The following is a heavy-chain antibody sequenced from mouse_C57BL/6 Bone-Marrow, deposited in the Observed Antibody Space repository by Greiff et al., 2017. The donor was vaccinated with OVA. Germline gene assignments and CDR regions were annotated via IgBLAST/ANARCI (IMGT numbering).Heavy chain of an antibody. CDR3: ASAVFAY. Sequence: VQLQQPGAELVKPGASVKLSCKASGYTFTSYWMQWVKQRPGQGLEWIGEIDPSDSYTNYNQKFKGKATLTVDTSSSTAYMQLNSLTSYDSAVYYCASAVFAYWGQGTLVTVSA. CDR2: IDPSDSYT. V-gene: IGHV1-50*01. J-gene: IGHJ3*01. CDR1: GYTFTSYW.